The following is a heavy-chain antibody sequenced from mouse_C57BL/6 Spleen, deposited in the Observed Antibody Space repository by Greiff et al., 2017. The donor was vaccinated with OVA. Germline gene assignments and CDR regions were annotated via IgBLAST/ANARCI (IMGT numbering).Heavy chain of an antibody. CDR2: INPGSGGT. CDR3: ARGDSNYFFDY. J-gene: IGHJ2*01. D-gene: IGHD2-5*01. CDR1: GYAFTNYL. V-gene: IGHV1-54*01. Sequence: QVQLQQSGAELVRPGTSVKVSCKASGYAFTNYLIEWVKQRPGQGLEWIGVINPGSGGTNYNEKFKGKATLTADKSSSTAYMQLSSLTSEDSAVYFCARGDSNYFFDYWGQDTTLTVSS.